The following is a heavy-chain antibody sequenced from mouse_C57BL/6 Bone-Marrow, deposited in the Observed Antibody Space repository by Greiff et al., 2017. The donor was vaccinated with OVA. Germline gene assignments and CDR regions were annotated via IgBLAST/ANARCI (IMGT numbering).Heavy chain of an antibody. D-gene: IGHD3-2*02. CDR3: ARDRGSGLYYFDY. Sequence: EVMLVESEGGLVQPGSSMKLSCTASGFTFSDYYMAWVRQVPEKGLEWVANINYDGSSTYYLDSLKSRFIISRDNAKNILYLQMSSLKSEDTATYYCARDRGSGLYYFDYWGQGTTHTVSS. CDR1: GFTFSDYY. V-gene: IGHV5-16*01. CDR2: INYDGSST. J-gene: IGHJ2*01.